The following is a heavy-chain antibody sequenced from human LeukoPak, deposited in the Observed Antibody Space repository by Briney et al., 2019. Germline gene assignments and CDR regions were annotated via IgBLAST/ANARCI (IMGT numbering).Heavy chain of an antibody. D-gene: IGHD2-2*01. J-gene: IGHJ4*02. V-gene: IGHV5-51*01. CDR3: ARVSSTSWTRSIDY. Sequence: GESLKISCKGSGYNFTSYWVGWVRQMPGKGLEWMGIIYPGDSDTRYSPSFQGQVTISADKSISTAYLQWSSLKASDTAMYYCARVSSTSWTRSIDYWGQGTLVTVSS. CDR1: GYNFTSYW. CDR2: IYPGDSDT.